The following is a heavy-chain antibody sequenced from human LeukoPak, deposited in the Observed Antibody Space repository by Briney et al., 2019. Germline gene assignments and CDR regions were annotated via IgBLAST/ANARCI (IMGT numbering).Heavy chain of an antibody. Sequence: ASVKVSCKASGYAXTSYYMHWVRQAPGQGLEWMGIINPSGGSSRYAQKFQGRVTMTSDTSTSTLYMELSSLRSEDTAVYYCARGGGGDSAAPFDYWGQGTLVTVSS. D-gene: IGHD2-21*02. J-gene: IGHJ4*02. CDR2: INPSGGSS. CDR1: GYAXTSYY. V-gene: IGHV1-46*01. CDR3: ARGGGGDSAAPFDY.